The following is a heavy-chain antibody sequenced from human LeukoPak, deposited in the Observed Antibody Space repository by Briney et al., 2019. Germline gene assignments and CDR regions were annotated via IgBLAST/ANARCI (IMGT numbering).Heavy chain of an antibody. Sequence: QPGGSLRLSCAASGFSFRNYWMGWVRQAPGNGLEWVANTKPDGSAEYYADSVRGRFTASRDNANNLLYLQMNRLRAEDTAVYYCARDGGLHTNFDYWGQGTLLTVSS. J-gene: IGHJ4*02. CDR2: TKPDGSAE. CDR3: ARDGGLHTNFDY. CDR1: GFSFRNYW. V-gene: IGHV3-7*01. D-gene: IGHD2-15*01.